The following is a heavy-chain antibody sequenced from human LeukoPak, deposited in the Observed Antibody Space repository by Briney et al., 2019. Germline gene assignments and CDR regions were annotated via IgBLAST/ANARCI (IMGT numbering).Heavy chain of an antibody. CDR1: GFTFDDYA. D-gene: IGHD5-24*01. CDR3: AKDGDGYNPPYFDY. CDR2: ISWKSGST. J-gene: IGHJ4*02. V-gene: IGHV3-9*01. Sequence: PGRSLRLSWAASGFTFDDYAMHWVRQAPEKGLEWVSGISWKSGSTGYADSVKGRFTISRDNAKNSLYLQMNSLRAEDTALYYCAKDGDGYNPPYFDYWGQGTLVTVSS.